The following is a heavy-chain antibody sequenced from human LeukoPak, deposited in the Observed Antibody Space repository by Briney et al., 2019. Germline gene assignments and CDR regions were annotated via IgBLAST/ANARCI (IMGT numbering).Heavy chain of an antibody. CDR3: ATRPAGNTWAAIFDS. D-gene: IGHD6-6*01. CDR1: GSMSNHF. V-gene: IGHV4-59*11. J-gene: IGHJ5*01. Sequence: SETLSLTCTVFGSMSNHFWGWIRQPPGKGLEWIGYIYDSGATDYNPSLKSRVTMSVDTSANQFSLKLSSVTTADTAVYYCATRPAGNTWAAIFDSWSRGTLVTVSS. CDR2: IYDSGAT.